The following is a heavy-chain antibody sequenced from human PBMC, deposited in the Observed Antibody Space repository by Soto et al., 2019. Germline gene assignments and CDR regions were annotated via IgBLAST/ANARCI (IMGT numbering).Heavy chain of an antibody. V-gene: IGHV4-61*01. CDR2: IYYGGST. D-gene: IGHD4-17*01. Sequence: PAETLSLTCTVSGGSVSSGSYYWSWIRQPPGKGLEWIGYIYYGGSTNYNPSLKSRVTISVDTSKNQFSLKLSSVTAADTAVYSCARGSFGDTFDYWGQGTLVTVSS. CDR1: GGSVSSGSYY. CDR3: ARGSFGDTFDY. J-gene: IGHJ4*02.